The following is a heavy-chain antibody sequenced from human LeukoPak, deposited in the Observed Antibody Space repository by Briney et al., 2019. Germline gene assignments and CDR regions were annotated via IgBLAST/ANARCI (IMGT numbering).Heavy chain of an antibody. Sequence: QPGGSLRLSCAASGSTFSSNWMHWVRQAPGKGLVWVSRINEDGSTTNYADSVKGRSTIFRDNAKNTLYLQMNSLRAEDTAVYYCVRDLGGRSGHWGQGTLVTVSS. D-gene: IGHD1-26*01. CDR1: GSTFSSNW. J-gene: IGHJ4*02. CDR2: INEDGSTT. V-gene: IGHV3-74*01. CDR3: VRDLGGRSGH.